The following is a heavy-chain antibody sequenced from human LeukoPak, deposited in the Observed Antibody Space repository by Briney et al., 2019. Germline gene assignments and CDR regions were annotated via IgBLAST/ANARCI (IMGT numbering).Heavy chain of an antibody. J-gene: IGHJ4*02. CDR1: GGSISSGSYY. D-gene: IGHD3-22*01. Sequence: SETLSLTCTVSGGSISSGSYYWSWIRQPPGKGLEWIGYIYYSGSTNYNPSLKSRVTISVDTSKNQFSLKLSSVTAADTAVYYCASPGPYDSSGYYSNWGQGTLVTVSS. V-gene: IGHV4-61*01. CDR2: IYYSGST. CDR3: ASPGPYDSSGYYSN.